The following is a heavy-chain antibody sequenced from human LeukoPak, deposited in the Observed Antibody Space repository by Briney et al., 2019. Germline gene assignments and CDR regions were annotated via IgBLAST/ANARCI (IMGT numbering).Heavy chain of an antibody. Sequence: SGGSLRLSCAASGFTFSDYYMSWIRQAPGKGLEWVSYISSSGSTIYYADSVKGRFTISRDNAKNSLYLQMNSLRAEDTAVYYCARDRDFGVVSGWFDPWGQGTLVTVSS. J-gene: IGHJ5*02. CDR1: GFTFSDYY. D-gene: IGHD3-3*01. CDR2: ISSSGSTI. CDR3: ARDRDFGVVSGWFDP. V-gene: IGHV3-11*04.